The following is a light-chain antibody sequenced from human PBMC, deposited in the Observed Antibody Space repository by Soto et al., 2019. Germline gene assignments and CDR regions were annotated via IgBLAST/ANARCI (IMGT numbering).Light chain of an antibody. CDR1: SSNIGGNS. J-gene: IGLJ1*01. Sequence: QSVLTQPPSMSAAPGQRVPISCSASSSNIGGNSVSSDQQLPGTAPKLLIYDAGTRPSRLPDRFSGSKSGTSATLGITGFQTGDEADYYCGSWDSSLSAYVFGTGTKVTVL. V-gene: IGLV1-51*01. CDR3: GSWDSSLSAYV. CDR2: DAG.